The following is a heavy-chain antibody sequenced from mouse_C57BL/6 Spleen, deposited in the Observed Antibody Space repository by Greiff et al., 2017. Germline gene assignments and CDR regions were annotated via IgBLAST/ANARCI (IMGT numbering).Heavy chain of an antibody. Sequence: EVHLVESGGGLVQPGGSLKLSCAASGFTFSDYGMAWVRQAPRTGPEWVAFISNLAYSIYYADTVTGRFTISRENAKNTLYLEMSSLRSEDTAMYYCARHGYDDWYFDVWGTGTTVTVSS. V-gene: IGHV5-15*01. D-gene: IGHD2-2*01. CDR2: ISNLAYSI. J-gene: IGHJ1*03. CDR3: ARHGYDDWYFDV. CDR1: GFTFSDYG.